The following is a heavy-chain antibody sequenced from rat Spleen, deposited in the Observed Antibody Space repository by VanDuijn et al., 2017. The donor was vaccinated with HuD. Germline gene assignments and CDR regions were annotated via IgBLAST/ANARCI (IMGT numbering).Heavy chain of an antibody. V-gene: IGHV5-58*01. Sequence: EVQLVETGGGLVQPGRSLKLSCVASGFTFSRYWMYWIRQAPGKGPEWVSSISTDGGGTYYPDSVKDRFTISRDNAKSTLYLQMDSLRSEDTATYYCTRDSATEGMGFDYWGQGVMVTVSS. CDR1: GFTFSRYW. J-gene: IGHJ2*01. D-gene: IGHD1-11*01. CDR2: ISTDGGGT. CDR3: TRDSATEGMGFDY.